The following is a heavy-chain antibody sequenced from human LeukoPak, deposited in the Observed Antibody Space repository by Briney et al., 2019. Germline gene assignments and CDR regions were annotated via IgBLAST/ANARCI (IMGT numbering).Heavy chain of an antibody. V-gene: IGHV4-31*03. CDR1: GGSISSGGYY. Sequence: SETLSLTCTVSGGSISSGGYYWSWIRRHPGKGLEWIGYIYYSGSTYYNPSLKSRVTISVDTSKNQFSLKLSSVTAADTAVYYCARGSYYDFWSGYYPPRSWFDPWGQGTLVTVSS. CDR3: ARGSYYDFWSGYYPPRSWFDP. CDR2: IYYSGST. D-gene: IGHD3-3*01. J-gene: IGHJ5*02.